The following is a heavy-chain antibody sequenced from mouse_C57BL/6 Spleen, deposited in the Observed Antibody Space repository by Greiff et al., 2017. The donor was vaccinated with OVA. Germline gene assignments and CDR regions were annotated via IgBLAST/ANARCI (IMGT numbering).Heavy chain of an antibody. CDR3: TKAFYDGYYIGY. Sequence: EVQLQQSGAELVRPGASVKLSCTASGFNIKDYYMHWVKQRPEQGLEWIGRIDPEDGDTETAPEFPGKGTLTADTASNTAYLQLSCLTSEDTAVYYCTKAFYDGYYIGYWGQGTTPPVSP. V-gene: IGHV14-1*01. D-gene: IGHD2-3*01. J-gene: IGHJ2*01. CDR2: IDPEDGDT. CDR1: GFNIKDYY.